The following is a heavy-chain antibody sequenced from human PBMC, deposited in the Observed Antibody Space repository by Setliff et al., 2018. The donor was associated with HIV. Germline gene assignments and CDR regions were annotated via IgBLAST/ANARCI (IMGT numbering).Heavy chain of an antibody. J-gene: IGHJ3*02. CDR1: GYTFTDYY. CDR3: ARDGYYDSSGYSAFDI. CDR2: INPNNGGT. V-gene: IGHV1-2*06. Sequence: ASVKVSCKASGYTFTDYYIHWARQAPGQGLEWMGRINPNNGGTNYAQKFQGRVTMTRDTSISTAYMELSRLRSDDTAVYYCARDGYYDSSGYSAFDIWGQGTMVTVS. D-gene: IGHD3-22*01.